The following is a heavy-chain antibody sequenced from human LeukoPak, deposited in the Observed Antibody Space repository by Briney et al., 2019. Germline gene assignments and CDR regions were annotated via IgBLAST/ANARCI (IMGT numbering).Heavy chain of an antibody. J-gene: IGHJ4*02. CDR3: SALIGDY. CDR2: IKNKADSYTT. CDR1: GFTFSDHY. V-gene: IGHV3-72*01. Sequence: GGSLRLSCAASGFTFSDHYMDWVRQAPGKGLEWVGRIKNKADSYTTEYATSVKGRFTISRDDSKNSLYLQMNSLKTEDTAVYSCSALIGDYWGRGTLVTVSS. D-gene: IGHD2/OR15-2a*01.